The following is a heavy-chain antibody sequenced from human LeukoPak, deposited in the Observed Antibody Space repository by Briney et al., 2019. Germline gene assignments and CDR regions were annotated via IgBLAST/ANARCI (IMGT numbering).Heavy chain of an antibody. CDR1: GGSFSGYY. D-gene: IGHD6-13*01. V-gene: IGHV4-34*01. J-gene: IGHJ6*03. Sequence: PSETLSLTCAVYGGSFSGYYWSWIRQPPGKGLEWIGEINHSGSTNYNPSLKSRVTISVDTSKNQFSLKLSSVTAADTAVYYCARVSIAAAGIYYYYMDVWGKGTTVTVYS. CDR2: INHSGST. CDR3: ARVSIAAAGIYYYYMDV.